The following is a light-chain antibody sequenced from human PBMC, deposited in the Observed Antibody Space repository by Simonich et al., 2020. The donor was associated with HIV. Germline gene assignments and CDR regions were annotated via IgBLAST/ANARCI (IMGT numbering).Light chain of an antibody. J-gene: IGKJ1*01. V-gene: IGKV4-1*01. CDR1: RSVLYNSNNKNY. CDR2: WAS. Sequence: DIVMTQSPDSLAVSLGERATINCKSSRSVLYNSNNKNYLVWYQQKPGQPPKLLIYWASTRESGVPDRFSGSGSGTDFTLTISSLQAEDVAVYYCQQYYSTPRTFGQGTKVEIK. CDR3: QQYYSTPRT.